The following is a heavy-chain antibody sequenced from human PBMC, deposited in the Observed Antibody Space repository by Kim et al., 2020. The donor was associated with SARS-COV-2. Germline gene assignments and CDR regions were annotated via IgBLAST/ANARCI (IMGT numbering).Heavy chain of an antibody. J-gene: IGHJ4*02. Sequence: PSLKSRVTISVDTSKNQFSLKLSSVTAADTAVYYCARRDRYCSGGSCAGYWGQGTLSPSPQ. D-gene: IGHD2-15*01. V-gene: IGHV4-31*02. CDR3: ARRDRYCSGGSCAGY.